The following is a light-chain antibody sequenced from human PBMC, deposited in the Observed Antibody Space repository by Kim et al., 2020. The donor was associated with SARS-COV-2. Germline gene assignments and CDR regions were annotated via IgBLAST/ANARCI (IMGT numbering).Light chain of an antibody. Sequence: PGMTDRVNVGVDNMGSKTVHWYQQRPVQAPVLVIQYDSDRPSGIPEGFSGANSGTTATLTISRVEAEDGADYYCQVWDSDSDHPWLFGGGTQLTVL. CDR1: NMGSKT. CDR2: YDS. J-gene: IGLJ2*01. CDR3: QVWDSDSDHPWL. V-gene: IGLV3-21*01.